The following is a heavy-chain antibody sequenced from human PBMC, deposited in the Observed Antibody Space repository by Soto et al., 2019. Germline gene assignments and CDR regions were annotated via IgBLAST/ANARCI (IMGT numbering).Heavy chain of an antibody. CDR2: ISGSGGRT. Sequence: VQLLESGGGLVQPGGSLRLSCAASGFTFKTYAMTWVRQAPGKGLEWVSSISGSGGRTNYAGSVKGRFTISRDNYKNMVYLQMHSLKREETAVYYGATHIGKVQCHGCSCYAGGDYWGQGTLVTVSS. V-gene: IGHV3-23*01. J-gene: IGHJ4*02. CDR3: ATHIGKVQCHGCSCYAGGDY. CDR1: GFTFKTYA. D-gene: IGHD2-15*01.